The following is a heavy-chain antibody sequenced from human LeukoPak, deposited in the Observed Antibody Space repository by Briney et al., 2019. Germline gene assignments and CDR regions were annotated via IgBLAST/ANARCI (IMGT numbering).Heavy chain of an antibody. CDR3: AKDLGWELPAEAY. D-gene: IGHD1-26*01. CDR1: GFTFEKYV. Sequence: GGSLRLSCVASGFTFEKYVMNWVRQAPGKGLEWLATIYGSGVSISYADSVKGRFTISRDNSNNTLYLQMNSLGAEDTAMYFCAKDLGWELPAEAYWGQGILVTVSS. J-gene: IGHJ4*02. CDR2: IYGSGVSI. V-gene: IGHV3-23*01.